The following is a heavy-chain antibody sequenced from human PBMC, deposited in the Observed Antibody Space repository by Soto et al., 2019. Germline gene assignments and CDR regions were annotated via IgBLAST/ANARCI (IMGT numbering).Heavy chain of an antibody. Sequence: SETLSLTCTVSGGSISSYYWSWIRQPPGKGLEWIGYIYYSGSTSYNPSLKSRVTISVDTSKTQFSLKLTSVTAADTAVYYCARGGAYYGDYGIDYWGQGTLVTVSS. CDR2: IYYSGST. D-gene: IGHD4-17*01. CDR1: GGSISSYY. J-gene: IGHJ4*02. V-gene: IGHV4-59*08. CDR3: ARGGAYYGDYGIDY.